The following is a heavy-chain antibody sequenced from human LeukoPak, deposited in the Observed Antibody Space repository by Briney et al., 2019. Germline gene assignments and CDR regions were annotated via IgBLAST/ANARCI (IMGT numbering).Heavy chain of an antibody. CDR2: IWYDGSNK. Sequence: GTSLRLSCAASGFTFSSYGMHWVRQAPGKGLEWVAVIWYDGSNKYYADSVKGRFTIPRDNSKNTLYLQMNSLRAEDTAVYYCARDSTPLWFGENWFDPWGQGTLVTVSS. CDR1: GFTFSSYG. CDR3: ARDSTPLWFGENWFDP. V-gene: IGHV3-33*01. D-gene: IGHD3-10*01. J-gene: IGHJ5*02.